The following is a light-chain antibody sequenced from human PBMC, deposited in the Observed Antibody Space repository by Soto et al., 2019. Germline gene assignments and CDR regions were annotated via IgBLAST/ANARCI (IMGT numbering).Light chain of an antibody. CDR2: GAS. CDR1: QSVSSN. CDR3: QQYDNWPRA. Sequence: EIVMTQSPATLSVSPGERATLSCRASQSVSSNLAWYQQKPGQAPRLLIYGASTRATGIPARFSGSGSETEFTLTISSLQSEDSAIYYCQQYDNWPRAFGGGTKVEIK. V-gene: IGKV3-15*01. J-gene: IGKJ4*01.